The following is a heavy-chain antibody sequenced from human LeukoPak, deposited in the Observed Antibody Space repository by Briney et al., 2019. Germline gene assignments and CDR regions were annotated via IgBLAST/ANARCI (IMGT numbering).Heavy chain of an antibody. CDR2: IYSGGST. J-gene: IGHJ4*02. CDR3: ARMWTAAEFDY. D-gene: IGHD6-13*01. V-gene: IGHV3-66*01. CDR1: GFTLSSNY. Sequence: GGSLRLSCAASGFTLSSNYMSWVRQAPGKGREWVSVIYSGGSTYYADSVKGRFTISRDNSKNTLYLQMNSLGADDAAVYYCARMWTAAEFDYWGQGTLVTVSS.